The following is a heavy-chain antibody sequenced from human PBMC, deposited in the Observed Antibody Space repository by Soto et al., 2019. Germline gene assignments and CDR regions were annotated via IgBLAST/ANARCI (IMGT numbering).Heavy chain of an antibody. D-gene: IGHD6-6*01. CDR1: GFTFDDYA. CDR3: AKETYSSSSGTYYYYYMDV. V-gene: IGHV3-9*01. CDR2: ISWNSGSI. J-gene: IGHJ6*03. Sequence: PGGSLRLSCAASGFTFDDYAMHWVRQVPGKGLEWVSGISWNSGSIGYADSVKGRFTISRDNAKNSLYLQMNSLRAEDTALYYCAKETYSSSSGTYYYYYMDVWGKGTTVTVSS.